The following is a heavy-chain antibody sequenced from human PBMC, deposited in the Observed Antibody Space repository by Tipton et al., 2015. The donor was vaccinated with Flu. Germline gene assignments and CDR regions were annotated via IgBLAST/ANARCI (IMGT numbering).Heavy chain of an antibody. CDR1: GDSIGSRYF. Sequence: TLSLTCSVSGDSIGSRYFWGWIRQPPGKGLEWIGNVHQAGSTYYSPSLRSRVTISLDRPKNQFSLRLTSVTAADTAMYYCARGDYGDYDHEADGFDIWGQGTLVTVSS. D-gene: IGHD4-17*01. J-gene: IGHJ3*02. CDR3: ARGDYGDYDHEADGFDI. V-gene: IGHV4-38-2*02. CDR2: VHQAGST.